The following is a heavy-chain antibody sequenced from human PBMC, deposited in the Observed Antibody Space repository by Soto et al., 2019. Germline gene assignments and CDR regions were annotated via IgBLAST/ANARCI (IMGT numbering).Heavy chain of an antibody. CDR3: ARTTAVPNTLRSRYFFDY. D-gene: IGHD4-17*01. Sequence: SETLSLTCSVSGGSVSDKTYYWSWIRQPPWKRLEWIGYVHYSGTTNYNPSLKSRVTISVDLSKNRFSLRLSSVTTADTALYYCARTTAVPNTLRSRYFFDYWGQGTLVTVSS. V-gene: IGHV4-61*01. CDR1: GGSVSDKTYY. CDR2: VHYSGTT. J-gene: IGHJ4*02.